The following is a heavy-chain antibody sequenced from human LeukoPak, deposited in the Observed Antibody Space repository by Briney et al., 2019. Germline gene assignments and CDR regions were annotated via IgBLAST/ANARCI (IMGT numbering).Heavy chain of an antibody. J-gene: IGHJ4*02. CDR2: IYSNGAT. Sequence: SETLSLTCTVSGGSISSYYWSWIRQPPGKGLEWIGYIYSNGATNYNPSLKSRVTISLDTSKNQFSLKLSSVTAADTAVYYCARVVLRHFDWLFDYWGQGTLVTVSS. CDR1: GGSISSYY. D-gene: IGHD3-9*01. V-gene: IGHV4-59*01. CDR3: ARVVLRHFDWLFDY.